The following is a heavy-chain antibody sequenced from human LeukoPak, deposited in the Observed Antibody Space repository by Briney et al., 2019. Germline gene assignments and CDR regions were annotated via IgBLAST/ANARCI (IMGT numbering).Heavy chain of an antibody. CDR2: INGRGGLI. CDR1: GFSFSIYN. V-gene: IGHV3-48*03. J-gene: IGHJ4*02. Sequence: PGGSLRLSCVASGFSFSIYNMIWVRQAPGKGLEWVSSINGRGGLIYYADSVKGRFAISRDNARNSLYLHMNSLRAEDTAVYYCARENYGDRYYFDCWGQGALVTVS. CDR3: ARENYGDRYYFDC. D-gene: IGHD3-16*01.